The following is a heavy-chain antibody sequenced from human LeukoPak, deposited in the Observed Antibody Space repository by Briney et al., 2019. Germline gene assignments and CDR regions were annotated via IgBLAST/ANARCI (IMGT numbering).Heavy chain of an antibody. CDR1: GFTFSSYA. CDR2: ISGSGGST. D-gene: IGHD2-2*01. V-gene: IGHV3-23*01. Sequence: GGSLRLSCAASGFTFSSYAMSWVRQAPGKGLEWVSAISGSGGSTYYADSVKGWFTISRDNSKNTLYLQMNSLRAEDTAVYYCAKDRLSGPAANYYYYMDVWGKGTTVTVSS. J-gene: IGHJ6*03. CDR3: AKDRLSGPAANYYYYMDV.